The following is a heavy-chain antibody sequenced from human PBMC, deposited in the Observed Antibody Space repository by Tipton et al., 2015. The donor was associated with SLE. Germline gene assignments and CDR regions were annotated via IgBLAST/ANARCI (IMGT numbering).Heavy chain of an antibody. CDR3: GGPWGSGWYYFDF. CDR1: GFTFSTYG. J-gene: IGHJ4*02. D-gene: IGHD6-13*01. Sequence: SLRLSCAASGFTFSTYGMHWVRQAPGKGLEWVASINQDGTEHYYVDSVKGRFTISRDNAKNLLYLQMTSLRAEDAAVYYCGGPWGSGWYYFDFWGQGTLVAVSS. V-gene: IGHV3-7*01. CDR2: INQDGTEH.